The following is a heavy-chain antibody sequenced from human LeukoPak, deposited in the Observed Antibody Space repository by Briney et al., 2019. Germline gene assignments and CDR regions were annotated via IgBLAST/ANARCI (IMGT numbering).Heavy chain of an antibody. CDR2: ISGSGGST. V-gene: IGHV3-23*01. D-gene: IGHD3-9*01. Sequence: PGGSLRLSCAASGFTFSSYGMSWVRQAPGKGLEWVSAISGSGGSTYYADSVKGRFTISRDNSKNTLYLQMNRLRAEETAVYYCAKFLTGYYATDYWGQGTLVTVSS. CDR3: AKFLTGYYATDY. CDR1: GFTFSSYG. J-gene: IGHJ4*02.